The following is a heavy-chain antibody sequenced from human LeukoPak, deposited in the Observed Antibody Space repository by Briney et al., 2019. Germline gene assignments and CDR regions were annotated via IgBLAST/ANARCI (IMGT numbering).Heavy chain of an antibody. J-gene: IGHJ4*02. D-gene: IGHD5-24*01. V-gene: IGHV4-30-2*01. CDR3: ARGIQMATTFDY. Sequence: SETLSLTCAVSGVSISSGGYSWSWIRQPPGKGLEWIGYIYHSGSTYYNPSLKSRVTISVDRSKNQFSLKLSSVTAADTAVYYCARGIQMATTFDYWGQGTLVTVSS. CDR1: GVSISSGGYS. CDR2: IYHSGST.